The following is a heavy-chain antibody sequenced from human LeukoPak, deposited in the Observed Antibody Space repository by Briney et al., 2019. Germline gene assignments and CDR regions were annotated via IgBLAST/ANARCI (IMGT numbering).Heavy chain of an antibody. CDR1: GFTFSSYG. D-gene: IGHD4-23*01. CDR2: IWYDGSNK. V-gene: IGHV3-33*06. CDR3: AKAEGGNSRYYFDY. J-gene: IGHJ4*02. Sequence: GRSLRLSCAASGFTFSSYGMHWVRQAPGKGLEWVAVIWYDGSNKYYADSVKGRFTISRDNSKNTLYLQMNSLRAGDTAVYYCAKAEGGNSRYYFDYWGQGTLVTVSS.